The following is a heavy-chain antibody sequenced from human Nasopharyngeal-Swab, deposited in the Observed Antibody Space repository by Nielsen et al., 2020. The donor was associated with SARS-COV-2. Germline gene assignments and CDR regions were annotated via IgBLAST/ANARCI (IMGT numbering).Heavy chain of an antibody. Sequence: SETLSLTCSVSGGSISGYFLSWIRQPPGEGLEWIGRVYTSGSTNYNPSLKSRVTISIDMSKNQFSLELRSVTAADTAFYYCARSGTTKYGLDVWGQGTTVIVSS. D-gene: IGHD1-1*01. CDR1: GGSISGYF. V-gene: IGHV4-4*07. CDR2: VYTSGST. J-gene: IGHJ6*01. CDR3: ARSGTTKYGLDV.